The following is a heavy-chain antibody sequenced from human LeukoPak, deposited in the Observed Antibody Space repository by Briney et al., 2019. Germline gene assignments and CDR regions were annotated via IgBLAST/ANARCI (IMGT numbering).Heavy chain of an antibody. V-gene: IGHV1-24*01. CDR3: ATVGIVPYYFDY. CDR1: GYTLTELS. D-gene: IGHD2-2*01. Sequence: ASVKVSCKVSGYTLTELSMHWVRQAPGKGVEWMGGFDPEDGETIYAQKFQGRVTMTEDTSTDTAYMELSSLRSEDTAVYYCATVGIVPYYFDYWGQGTLVTVSS. CDR2: FDPEDGET. J-gene: IGHJ4*02.